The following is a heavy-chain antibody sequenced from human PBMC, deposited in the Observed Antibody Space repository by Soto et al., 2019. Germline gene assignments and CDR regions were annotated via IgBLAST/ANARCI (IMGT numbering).Heavy chain of an antibody. J-gene: IGHJ6*02. CDR3: ARGIAVAGTSIDDYYYGMDV. D-gene: IGHD6-19*01. CDR2: ISYDGSNK. V-gene: IGHV3-30-3*01. CDR1: GFTFSSYA. Sequence: GALRLSCAASGFTFSSYAMHWVRQAPGKGLEWVAVISYDGSNKYYADSVKGRFTISRDNSKNTLYLQMNSLRAEDTAVYYCARGIAVAGTSIDDYYYGMDVWGQGTTVTVSS.